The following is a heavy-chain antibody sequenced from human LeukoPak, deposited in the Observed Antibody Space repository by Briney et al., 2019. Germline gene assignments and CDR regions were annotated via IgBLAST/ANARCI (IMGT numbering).Heavy chain of an antibody. CDR2: IYSSGST. D-gene: IGHD3-10*01. V-gene: IGHV4-59*12. J-gene: IGHJ3*02. CDR1: GGSIRGYY. CDR3: ASANMVGSAFDI. Sequence: SETLSLTCNVSGGSIRGYYWSWIRQPPGKGLEWIGYIYSSGSTNYNPSLKSRVTMSVDTSKNQFSLKLSSVTAADTAVYYCASANMVGSAFDIWGQGTMVTVSS.